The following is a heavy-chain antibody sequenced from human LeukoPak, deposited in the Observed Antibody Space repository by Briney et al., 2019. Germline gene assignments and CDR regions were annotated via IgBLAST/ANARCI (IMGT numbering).Heavy chain of an antibody. D-gene: IGHD2-15*01. V-gene: IGHV1-58*01. J-gene: IGHJ3*02. CDR2: IVVGSGVT. CDR3: AAEKRLYCSGGACYPGAFDI. CDR1: GISFMSSA. Sequence: GASVKVSCKASGISFMSSAVQWVRQARGQRLEWIGWIVVGSGVTNYAQKFLERVTITRDMSTSTVFMELSSLRSEDTALYYCAAEKRLYCSGGACYPGAFDIWGQGTMVTVSS.